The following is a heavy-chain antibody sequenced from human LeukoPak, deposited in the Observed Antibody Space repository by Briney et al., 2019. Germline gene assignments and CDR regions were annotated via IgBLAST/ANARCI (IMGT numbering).Heavy chain of an antibody. CDR3: ARLDYFDSSFDY. D-gene: IGHD3-22*01. V-gene: IGHV5-51*01. CDR2: ICPDDSDT. CDR1: GYTFTTYW. J-gene: IGHJ4*02. Sequence: GEPLKISCKGSGYTFTTYWIGWVRQMPGKGLEWMGIICPDDSDTTYSPSFQGQVTISADKSINTSYLQWSSLKASDTAMYYCARLDYFDSSFDYWGQGTLVTVSS.